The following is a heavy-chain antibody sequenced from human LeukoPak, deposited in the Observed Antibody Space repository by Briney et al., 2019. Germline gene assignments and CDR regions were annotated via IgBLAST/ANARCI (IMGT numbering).Heavy chain of an antibody. CDR2: ISSSGSTI. J-gene: IGHJ4*02. Sequence: GGCLRLSCAASGFTFSDYYMSWIRQAPGKGLEWVSYISSSGSTIYYADSVKGRFTISRDNAKNSLYLQMNSLRAEDTAVYYCARSDSSKYVLDYWGQGTLVTVSS. CDR3: ARSDSSKYVLDY. CDR1: GFTFSDYY. D-gene: IGHD3-22*01. V-gene: IGHV3-11*04.